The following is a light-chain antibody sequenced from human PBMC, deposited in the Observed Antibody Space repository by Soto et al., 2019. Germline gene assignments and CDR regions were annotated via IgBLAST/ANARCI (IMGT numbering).Light chain of an antibody. V-gene: IGKV1-39*01. CDR3: QQSYNIPIT. CDR1: QSISTY. J-gene: IGKJ5*01. Sequence: DIQMTQSPSTLSSSLGDRVTITFRASQSISTYLNLYQQKPGKAPKLLIYAASTLQSGVPSRFSGSGSGTDFTLIISSLQPEDFATFYCQQSYNIPITFGQGTRLEIK. CDR2: AAS.